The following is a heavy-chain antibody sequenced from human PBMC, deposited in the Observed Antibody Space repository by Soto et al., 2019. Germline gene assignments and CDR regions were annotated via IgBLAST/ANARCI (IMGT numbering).Heavy chain of an antibody. J-gene: IGHJ5*02. V-gene: IGHV3-23*01. Sequence: PGGSLRLSCAASGFTFTTFAMTWVRKGQGKGLEWVSAISASGGSTYYADSVKGRFTISRDNSNNTLYLQMNSLRVEDTAVYYCAKDPRVSFDPWGQGTLVTVSS. CDR2: ISASGGST. CDR3: AKDPRVSFDP. CDR1: GFTFTTFA.